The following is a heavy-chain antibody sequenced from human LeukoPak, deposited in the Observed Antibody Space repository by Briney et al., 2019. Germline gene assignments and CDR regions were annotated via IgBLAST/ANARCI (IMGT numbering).Heavy chain of an antibody. J-gene: IGHJ4*02. V-gene: IGHV1-46*01. CDR1: GYTFTNYY. Sequence: ASVXVSFKASGYTFTNYYMHWVRQAPGQGLEWMGIINPSGGSTSYAQKFQGRVTMTRDTSTSTVYMELSSLRSEDTAVYYCAREEYGSGRRFDYWGQGTLVTVSS. D-gene: IGHD3-10*01. CDR3: AREEYGSGRRFDY. CDR2: INPSGGST.